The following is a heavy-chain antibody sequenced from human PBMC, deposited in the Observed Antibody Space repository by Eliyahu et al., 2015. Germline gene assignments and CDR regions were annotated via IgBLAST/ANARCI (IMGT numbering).Heavy chain of an antibody. CDR2: IFLGDTA. J-gene: IGHJ1*01. V-gene: IGHV3-66*01. D-gene: IGHD3-22*01. CDR3: ARDHGDQFYYDSTGDFQH. Sequence: EVQLVESGGGLVQPGGSLRLSCAVSGFTVSSXYMSWVRQAPGKGLEWVSVIFLGDTAYYADSVKGRFTISRDISKNTLYLQMNSLRAEDTAVYYCARDHGDQFYYDSTGDFQHWGQGTLVTVSS. CDR1: GFTVSSXY.